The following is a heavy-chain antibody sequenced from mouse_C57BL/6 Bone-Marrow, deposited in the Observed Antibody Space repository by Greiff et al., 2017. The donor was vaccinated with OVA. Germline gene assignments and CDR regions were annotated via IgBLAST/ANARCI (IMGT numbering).Heavy chain of an antibody. CDR1: GFTFSDYY. CDR3: ARHEDYYGSSPFAY. CDR2: ISNGGGST. Sequence: EVKLVESGGGLVQPGGSLKLSCAASGFTFSDYYMYWVRQTPEKRLEWVAYISNGGGSTYYPDTVKGRFTISRDNAKNTLYLQMSRLKSEDTAMYYCARHEDYYGSSPFAYWGQGTLVTVSA. J-gene: IGHJ3*01. D-gene: IGHD1-1*01. V-gene: IGHV5-12*01.